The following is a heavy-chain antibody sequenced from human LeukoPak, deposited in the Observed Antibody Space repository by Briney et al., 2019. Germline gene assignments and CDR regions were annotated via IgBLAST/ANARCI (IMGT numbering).Heavy chain of an antibody. J-gene: IGHJ4*02. V-gene: IGHV3-23*01. Sequence: PGGSLRLSCAASGFTFSSSAMSWVRQAPGKGLEWVSAISGSGTGTNHADSVKGRFTISRDNSKSTLYLQMNSLRAEDTALYYCAKAFNLPNRNRTPLDYRGQGTLVTLPS. CDR3: AKAFNLPNRNRTPLDY. CDR2: ISGSGTGT. D-gene: IGHD1-14*01. CDR1: GFTFSSSA.